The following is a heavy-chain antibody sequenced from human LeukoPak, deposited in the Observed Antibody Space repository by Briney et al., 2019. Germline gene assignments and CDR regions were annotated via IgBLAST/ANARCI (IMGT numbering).Heavy chain of an antibody. J-gene: IGHJ6*02. CDR3: AKGLNWNYDYDMDV. CDR2: ISGSGGST. V-gene: IGHV3-23*01. Sequence: PGGSLRLSCAASGFTFSSYSMSWVRQAPGRGLGWVSVISGSGGSTYHADSVKGRFTISRDNSKNTLYLQMNSLRAEDTAVYYCAKGLNWNYDYDMDVWGQGTTVTVSS. D-gene: IGHD3/OR15-3a*01. CDR1: GFTFSSYS.